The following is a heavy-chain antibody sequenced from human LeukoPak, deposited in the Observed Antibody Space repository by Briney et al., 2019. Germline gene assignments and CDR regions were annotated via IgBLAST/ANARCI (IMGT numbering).Heavy chain of an antibody. CDR1: GGSISSGGYY. J-gene: IGHJ5*02. V-gene: IGHV4-31*03. CDR2: IYYSGST. D-gene: IGHD2-21*02. Sequence: PSETLSLTCTVSGGSISSGGYYWSWIRQHPGKGLEWIGYIYYSGSTYYNPSLKSRVTISVDTSKNRFSLKLSSVTAADTAVYYCATSLAYCGGDCYSPVSWFDPWGQGTLVTVSS. CDR3: ATSLAYCGGDCYSPVSWFDP.